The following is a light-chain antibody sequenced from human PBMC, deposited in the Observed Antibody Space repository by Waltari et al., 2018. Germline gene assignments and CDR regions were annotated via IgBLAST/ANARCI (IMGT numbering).Light chain of an antibody. J-gene: IGKJ1*01. CDR1: QSLLYSSNNKNY. V-gene: IGKV4-1*01. CDR2: WAS. Sequence: DIVMTQSPDSLAVSLGERATINCKSSQSLLYSSNNKNYLAWYQLKPGQPPKLLIYWASSRESGVPDRFSGSGSGTDFTITISSLQADDVAVYYCQQYYRSPPWTFGQGTKVEIK. CDR3: QQYYRSPPWT.